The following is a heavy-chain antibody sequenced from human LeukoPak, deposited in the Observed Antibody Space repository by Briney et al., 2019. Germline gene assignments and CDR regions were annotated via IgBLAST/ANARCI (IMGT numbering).Heavy chain of an antibody. CDR1: GYTLTELS. J-gene: IGHJ5*02. CDR3: ATVGRDHWFDP. D-gene: IGHD3-10*01. Sequence: GASVKVSCKVSGYTLTELSMHWVRQAPGKGLEWMGGFDPEDGETIYAQKFQGRVTMTTDTSTSTAYMELRSLRSEDTAVYYCATVGRDHWFDPWGQGTLVTVSS. V-gene: IGHV1-24*01. CDR2: FDPEDGET.